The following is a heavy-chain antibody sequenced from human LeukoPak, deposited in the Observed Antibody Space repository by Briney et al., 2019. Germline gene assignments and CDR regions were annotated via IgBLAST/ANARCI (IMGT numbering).Heavy chain of an antibody. Sequence: GGSLRLSCAASGFTFSSYAMTWVRQAPGKGLEWVSAISGGGGSTYYADSVKGRFTISRDNSKNPLYLQMTSLRAEDTAIFYCVNYGSGSYSGPDYWGQGALVTVSS. D-gene: IGHD3-10*01. V-gene: IGHV3-23*01. J-gene: IGHJ4*02. CDR3: VNYGSGSYSGPDY. CDR2: ISGGGGST. CDR1: GFTFSSYA.